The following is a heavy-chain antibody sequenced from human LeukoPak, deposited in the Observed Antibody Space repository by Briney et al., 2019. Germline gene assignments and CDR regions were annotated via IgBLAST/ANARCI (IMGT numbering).Heavy chain of an antibody. CDR1: GYTFTSYG. CDR2: ISAYNGNT. D-gene: IGHD2-2*02. Sequence: ASVKVSCKASGYTFTSYGISWVRQAPGQGLEWMGWISAYNGNTNYAQKLQGRVTMTRDTSISTAYMELSRLRSDDTAVYYCARDRGCSSTSCYTGAFDIWGQGTMVTVSS. J-gene: IGHJ3*02. CDR3: ARDRGCSSTSCYTGAFDI. V-gene: IGHV1-18*01.